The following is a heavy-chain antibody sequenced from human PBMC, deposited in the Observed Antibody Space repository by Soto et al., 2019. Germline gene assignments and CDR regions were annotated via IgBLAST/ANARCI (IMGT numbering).Heavy chain of an antibody. CDR2: IHPGDSDT. J-gene: IGHJ5*02. V-gene: IGHV5-51*01. CDR1: GYSFPSHW. D-gene: IGHD3-22*01. CDR3: SSLPSIYYDTRGLAGTPYH. Sequence: GESLKISCKGSGYSFPSHWIAWVRQMPGKGLEWMGIIHPGDSDTRYSPSFQGQVTISVDKSINTAYLQGSSLKASDTAMYYCSSLPSIYYDTRGLAGTPYHWGPGTLVTVSS.